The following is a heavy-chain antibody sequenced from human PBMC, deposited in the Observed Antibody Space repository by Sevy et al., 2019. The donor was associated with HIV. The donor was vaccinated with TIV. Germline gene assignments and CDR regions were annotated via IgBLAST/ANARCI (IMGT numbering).Heavy chain of an antibody. CDR2: IIRIFGTA. J-gene: IGHJ6*02. V-gene: IGHV1-69*13. Sequence: ASVKVSCKASGGTFSSYPISWVRQAPGQGLEWMGGIIRIFGTANYAQKLQGRVTITADESTCTAYMELSSLRSEDTAVYYCARDPGVAGTGYYYGMDVWGQGTTVTVSS. CDR3: ARDPGVAGTGYYYGMDV. CDR1: GGTFSSYP. D-gene: IGHD6-19*01.